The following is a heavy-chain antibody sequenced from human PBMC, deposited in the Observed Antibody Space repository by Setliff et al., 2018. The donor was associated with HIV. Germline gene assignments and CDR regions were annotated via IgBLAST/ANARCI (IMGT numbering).Heavy chain of an antibody. CDR1: GFTFADFG. J-gene: IGHJ6*03. V-gene: IGHV3-20*04. Sequence: GGSLRLSCVVSGFTFADFGMSWARQHPGKGLEWVSGINWKGNSTGYADSVKGRFTISRDNSKNTLYLQMNSLRAEDTAVYYCASMGADDWYYYMDVWGTGTTVTVSS. CDR3: ASMGADDWYYYMDV. D-gene: IGHD1-26*01. CDR2: INWKGNST.